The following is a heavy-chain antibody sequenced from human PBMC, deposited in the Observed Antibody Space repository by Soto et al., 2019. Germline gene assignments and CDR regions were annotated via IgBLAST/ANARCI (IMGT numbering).Heavy chain of an antibody. J-gene: IGHJ5*02. CDR3: ARTHYDYSNLRWFDP. Sequence: PSETLSLTCTVSGGSISSGDYYWSWIRQPPGKGLEWIGYIYYSGSTYYNPSLKSRVTISVDTSKNQFSLKLSSVTAADTAVYYCARTHYDYSNLRWFDPWGQGTLVTVSS. CDR2: IYYSGST. CDR1: GGSISSGDYY. D-gene: IGHD4-4*01. V-gene: IGHV4-30-4*01.